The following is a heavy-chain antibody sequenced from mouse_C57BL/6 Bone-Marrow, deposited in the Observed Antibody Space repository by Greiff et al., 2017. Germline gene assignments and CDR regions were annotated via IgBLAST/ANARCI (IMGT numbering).Heavy chain of an antibody. Sequence: VQLQQSGAELVKPGASVKLSCKASGYTFTSYWMHWVKQRPGQGLEWIGMIHPNSGSTNYNEKFKSKATLTVDKSSSTAYMQLSSLTSEDSAVYYCARAGGYGGNWYFDVWGTGTTVTVSS. CDR1: GYTFTSYW. D-gene: IGHD2-2*01. CDR2: IHPNSGST. V-gene: IGHV1-64*01. CDR3: ARAGGYGGNWYFDV. J-gene: IGHJ1*03.